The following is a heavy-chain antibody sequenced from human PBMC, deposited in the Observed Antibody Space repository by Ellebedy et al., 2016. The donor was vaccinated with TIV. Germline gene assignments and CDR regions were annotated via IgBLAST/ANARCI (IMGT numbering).Heavy chain of an antibody. CDR1: GYTLTTYG. CDR3: ARYAGSYADY. D-gene: IGHD1-26*01. CDR2: ISGYTGNT. Sequence: ALVKVSCKASGYTLTTYGIGWVRQAPGQGLEWMGWISGYTGNTNYARKFMGRVLMTTDTSTNTAYMELRTLTTDDTAMFYCARYAGSYADYWGQGTLVTVSS. V-gene: IGHV1-18*01. J-gene: IGHJ4*02.